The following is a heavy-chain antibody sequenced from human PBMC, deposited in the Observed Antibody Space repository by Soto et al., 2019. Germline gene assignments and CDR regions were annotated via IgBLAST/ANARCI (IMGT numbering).Heavy chain of an antibody. CDR3: ARRGGIAVAGTIYYYYYGMDV. Sequence: SETLSLTCTVSGGSISSSSYYWGWIRQPPGKGLEWIGSIYYSGSTYYNPSLKSRVTISVDTSKNQFSLKLSSVTAADTAVYYCARRGGIAVAGTIYYYYYGMDVWGQGTTVTVSS. CDR1: GGSISSSSYY. D-gene: IGHD6-19*01. J-gene: IGHJ6*02. V-gene: IGHV4-39*01. CDR2: IYYSGST.